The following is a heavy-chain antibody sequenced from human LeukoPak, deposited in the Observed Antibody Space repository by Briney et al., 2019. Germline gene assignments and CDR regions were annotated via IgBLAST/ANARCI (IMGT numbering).Heavy chain of an antibody. Sequence: GGSLRLSCAAPGFTFTSYGISWVRQAPGQGLEWMGWISAYNGNTNYAQKLQGRVTMTTDTSTSTAYMELRSLRSDDTAVYYCARVVWWPGRQPLFDYWGQGTLVTVSS. J-gene: IGHJ4*02. CDR2: ISAYNGNT. V-gene: IGHV1-18*01. D-gene: IGHD4/OR15-4a*01. CDR1: GFTFTSYG. CDR3: ARVVWWPGRQPLFDY.